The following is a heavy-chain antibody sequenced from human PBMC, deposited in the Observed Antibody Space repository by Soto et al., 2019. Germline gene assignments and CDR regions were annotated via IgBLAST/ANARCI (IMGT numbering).Heavy chain of an antibody. CDR1: GFTFSDYY. CDR3: ARDLRGLSSSIVVVVAVPKWFDP. Sequence: GGSLRLSCAASGFTFSDYYMSWIRQAPGKGLEWVSYISSSGSTIYYADSVKGRFTISRDNAKNSLYLQMNSLRAEDTAVYYCARDLRGLSSSIVVVVAVPKWFDPWGQGTLVTVSS. J-gene: IGHJ5*02. V-gene: IGHV3-11*01. D-gene: IGHD2-15*01. CDR2: ISSSGSTI.